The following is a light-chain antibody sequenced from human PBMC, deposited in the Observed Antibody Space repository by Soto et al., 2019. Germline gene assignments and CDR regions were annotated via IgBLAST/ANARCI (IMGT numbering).Light chain of an antibody. V-gene: IGLV4-69*01. J-gene: IGLJ3*02. Sequence: QLVLTQSPSASAFLGASVKLTCTLSSGHSSYAIAWHQQQPEKGPRYLMKINSGGSHIKGDGIPDRFSGSSSGAERYLTISSLQSEDEADYYCQTWGTGIRWVFGGGTKLTVL. CDR3: QTWGTGIRWV. CDR1: SGHSSYA. CDR2: INSGGSH.